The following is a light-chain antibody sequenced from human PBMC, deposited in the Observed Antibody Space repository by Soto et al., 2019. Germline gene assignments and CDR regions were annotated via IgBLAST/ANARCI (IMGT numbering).Light chain of an antibody. Sequence: QSALTQPASASGSPGQSITISCSGSSSDVGGYNYVSWYQQHPGKAPKLMIYEVSNRPSGVSNRFSGSKSGNTASLTISGLQAEDEADYYCTSYTTSSTVIFGGGTKLTV. CDR1: SSDVGGYNY. CDR2: EVS. V-gene: IGLV2-14*01. J-gene: IGLJ2*01. CDR3: TSYTTSSTVI.